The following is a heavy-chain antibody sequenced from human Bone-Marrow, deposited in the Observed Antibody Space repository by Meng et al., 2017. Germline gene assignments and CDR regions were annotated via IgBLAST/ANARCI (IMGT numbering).Heavy chain of an antibody. CDR1: GDSISSSSDY. Sequence: QLQLQESGPGLVKPSETLSLTCIVSGDSISSSSDYWGWIRQPPGKGLEWIGSIYYSGSTYYNPSLKSRVTISVDTSKNQFSLTLSSVTAADTAVYYCARRDYFDYWGQGTLVTVS. V-gene: IGHV4-39*01. CDR3: ARRDYFDY. CDR2: IYYSGST. J-gene: IGHJ4*02.